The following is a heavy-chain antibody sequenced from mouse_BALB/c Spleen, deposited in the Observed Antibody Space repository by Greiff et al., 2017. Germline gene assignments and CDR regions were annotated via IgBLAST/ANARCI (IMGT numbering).Heavy chain of an antibody. J-gene: IGHJ2*01. V-gene: IGHV5-17*02. Sequence: EVNLVESGGGLVQPGGSRKLSCAASGFTFSSFGMHWVRQAPEKGLEWVAYISSGSSTIYYADTVKGRFTISRDNPKNTLFLQMTSLRSEDTAMYYCARDSPFDYWGQGTTLTVSS. CDR3: ARDSPFDY. CDR2: ISSGSSTI. CDR1: GFTFSSFG.